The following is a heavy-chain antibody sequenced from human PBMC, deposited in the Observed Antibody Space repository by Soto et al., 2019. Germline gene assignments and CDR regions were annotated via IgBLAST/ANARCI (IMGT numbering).Heavy chain of an antibody. J-gene: IGHJ5*02. Sequence: PGGSLRLSCAASGFTVSSNYMSWVRQAPGKGLEWVSVIYSGGSTYYADSVKGRFTISRDNSKNTLYLQMNSLRAEDTAVYYCAREIRDPFRTPDNWFDPWGQGTLVTVSS. CDR3: AREIRDPFRTPDNWFDP. D-gene: IGHD2-2*01. CDR1: GFTVSSNY. V-gene: IGHV3-66*01. CDR2: IYSGGST.